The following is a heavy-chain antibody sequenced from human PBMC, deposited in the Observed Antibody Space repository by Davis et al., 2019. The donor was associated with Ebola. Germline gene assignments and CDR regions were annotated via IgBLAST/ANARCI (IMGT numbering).Heavy chain of an antibody. CDR2: ISSTSRYI. D-gene: IGHD3-22*01. CDR3: AKSDYYDSSGYYYGPYFDY. CDR1: GFTFSSYT. V-gene: IGHV3-21*04. J-gene: IGHJ4*02. Sequence: GGSLRLSCAASGFTFSSYTMNWVRQAPGKGLEWVSLISSTSRYIYYPDSMKGRFTVSRDNAKNSLYLQMNSLRAEDTAVYYCAKSDYYDSSGYYYGPYFDYWGQGTLVTVSS.